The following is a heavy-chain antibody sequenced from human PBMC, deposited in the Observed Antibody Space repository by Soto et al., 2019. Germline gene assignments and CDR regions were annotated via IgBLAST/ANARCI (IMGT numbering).Heavy chain of an antibody. Sequence: QLQLQQWGAGLLKPSETLSLTCAVYGGSFSGYYWSWIRQPPGKGLEWIGEINHSGSTNYNPSLKGRVTISEDTPKNQFPLKRSSVTAADTAFYYCALSGRQLVQGGGNSYYYRAVW. V-gene: IGHV4-34*01. CDR1: GGSFSGYY. CDR3: ALSGRQLVQGGGNSYYYRAV. J-gene: IGHJ6*03. CDR2: INHSGST. D-gene: IGHD6-13*01.